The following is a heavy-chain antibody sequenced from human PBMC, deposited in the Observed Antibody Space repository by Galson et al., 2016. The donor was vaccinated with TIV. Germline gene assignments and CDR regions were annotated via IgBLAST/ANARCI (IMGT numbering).Heavy chain of an antibody. CDR3: ARHEQQLDPTHLDY. CDR2: ISSTGFLT. CDR1: GFTFSDYY. J-gene: IGHJ4*02. V-gene: IGHV3-11*03. Sequence: SLRLSCAVSGFTFSDYYMVWVRQAPGKGLQWVSYISSTGFLTNYADSVKGRFTVSRDNAKDSVFLQMNSLRAEDTAVYYCARHEQQLDPTHLDYWGQGTLVTVSS. D-gene: IGHD1-1*01.